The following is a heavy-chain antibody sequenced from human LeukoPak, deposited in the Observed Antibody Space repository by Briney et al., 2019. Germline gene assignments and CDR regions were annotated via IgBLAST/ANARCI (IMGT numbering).Heavy chain of an antibody. V-gene: IGHV3-13*01. CDR2: IGTAGDT. CDR3: AAQVATNYFDY. Sequence: PGGSLRLSCAASGFTFSSYDMHWVRQATGKGLEWVSAIGTAGDTYYPGSVKGRFTISRDNSKNTLYLQLNSLRAEDTAVYYCAAQVATNYFDYWGQGTLVTVSS. J-gene: IGHJ4*02. D-gene: IGHD5-12*01. CDR1: GFTFSSYD.